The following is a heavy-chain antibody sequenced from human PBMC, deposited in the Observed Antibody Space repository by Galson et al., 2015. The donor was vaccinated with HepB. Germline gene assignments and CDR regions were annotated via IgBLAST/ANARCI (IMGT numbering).Heavy chain of an antibody. J-gene: IGHJ3*02. V-gene: IGHV3-15*01. D-gene: IGHD3-10*01. CDR3: TTLRKYYAGSGSYRASDM. Sequence: LRLSCAASGFTFPDAWMNWVRQAPGKGLEWVGRIKSKTEGGTADYAAPVKDRFTVSRDDSKNTLFLQMNSLKIEDTAMYYCTTLRKYYAGSGSYRASDMWGQGTMVTVSS. CDR2: IKSKTEGGTA. CDR1: GFTFPDAW.